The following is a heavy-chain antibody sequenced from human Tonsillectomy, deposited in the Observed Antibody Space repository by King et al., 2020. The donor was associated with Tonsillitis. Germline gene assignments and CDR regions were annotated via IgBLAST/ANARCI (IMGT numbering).Heavy chain of an antibody. J-gene: IGHJ4*02. CDR2: IKQDGSEK. Sequence: VQLVESGGGLVQPGGSLRLSCAASGFTFSSYWMTWVRQAPGKGLEWVANIKQDGSEKYYVDSVKGRFTISRDNAKNSLYLQMNSLRAEYTAVYYCSRDLHIVGVVTPFDYWGQGTLVTVSS. V-gene: IGHV3-7*01. CDR1: GFTFSSYW. D-gene: IGHD3-3*01. CDR3: SRDLHIVGVVTPFDY.